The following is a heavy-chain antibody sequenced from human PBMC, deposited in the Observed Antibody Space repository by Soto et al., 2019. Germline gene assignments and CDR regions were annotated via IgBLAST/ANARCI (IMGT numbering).Heavy chain of an antibody. CDR1: GGTFSSYA. V-gene: IGHV1-69*13. Sequence: SVKVSCKASGGTFSSYAISWVRQAPGQGLEWMGGIIPIFGTANYAQKFQGRVTITADESTSTAYMELSSLRSEDTAVYYCASLTFDDYGGNSGAFDIWGQGTMVTVSS. CDR3: ASLTFDDYGGNSGAFDI. D-gene: IGHD4-17*01. CDR2: IIPIFGTA. J-gene: IGHJ3*02.